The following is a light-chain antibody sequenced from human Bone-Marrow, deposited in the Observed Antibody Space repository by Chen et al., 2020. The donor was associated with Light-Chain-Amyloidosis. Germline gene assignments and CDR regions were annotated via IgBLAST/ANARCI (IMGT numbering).Light chain of an antibody. Sequence: QMPQSPSSLSASVGDRVTITCRASQSISSYLNWYQQKPGKAPKLLIYAASSLQSGVPSRFSGSGSGTDFTLTISSLQPEDFATYYCQQSYSTPIFTFGPGTKVDIK. CDR1: QSISSY. V-gene: IGKV1-39*01. CDR2: AAS. CDR3: QQSYSTPIFT. J-gene: IGKJ3*01.